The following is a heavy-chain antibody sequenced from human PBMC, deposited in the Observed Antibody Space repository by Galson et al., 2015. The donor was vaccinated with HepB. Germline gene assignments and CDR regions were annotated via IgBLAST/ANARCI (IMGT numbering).Heavy chain of an antibody. J-gene: IGHJ4*02. CDR1: GFTFDDYD. D-gene: IGHD2-2*01. CDR3: AKGFYCSSTSCQTNYFEY. Sequence: SLRLSCAASGFTFDDYDMHWVRQAPGKGLEWVSGFSWNSGSIAYADSVKGRFTISRDNAKNSLYLQMNSLRAEDTALYYCAKGFYCSSTSCQTNYFEYWGQGTLVSVSS. CDR2: FSWNSGSI. V-gene: IGHV3-9*01.